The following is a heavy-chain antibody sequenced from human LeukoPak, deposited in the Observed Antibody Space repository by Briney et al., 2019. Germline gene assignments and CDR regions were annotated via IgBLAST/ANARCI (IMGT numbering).Heavy chain of an antibody. J-gene: IGHJ3*02. CDR2: INPNSGGT. D-gene: IGHD1-26*01. Sequence: ASVKVSCKASGYTFTGYYMHWVRQAPGQGLEWMGWINPNSGGTNYAQKFQGRVTVTRDMSTSTVYMELSSLRSEDTAVYYCARASGWELRGAFDIWGQGTMVTVSS. CDR1: GYTFTGYY. CDR3: ARASGWELRGAFDI. V-gene: IGHV1-2*02.